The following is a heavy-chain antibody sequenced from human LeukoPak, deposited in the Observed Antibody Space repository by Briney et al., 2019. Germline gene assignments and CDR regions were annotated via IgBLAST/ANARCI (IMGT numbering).Heavy chain of an antibody. CDR1: GGTFSSYD. V-gene: IGHV1-8*02. J-gene: IGHJ3*02. CDR2: MNPNSGNT. Sequence: ASVKVSCKASGGTFSSYDINWVRQATGQGLEWMGWMNPNSGNTGYAQKFQGRVTMTRNTSISTAYMELSSLRSEDTAVYYCARLAAAYDAFDIWGQGTMVTVSS. CDR3: ARLAAAYDAFDI. D-gene: IGHD6-13*01.